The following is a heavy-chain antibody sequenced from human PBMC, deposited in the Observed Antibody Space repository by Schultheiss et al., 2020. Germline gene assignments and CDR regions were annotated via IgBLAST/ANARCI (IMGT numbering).Heavy chain of an antibody. Sequence: SETLSLTCTVSGGSISSGGYYWSWIRQPPGKGLEWIGEINHSGSTNYNPSLKSRVTISVDTSKNQFSLKLSSVTAADTAVYYCARGYYGSGSYYSYYYGMDVWGQGTTVTVSS. CDR2: INHSGST. V-gene: IGHV4-39*07. J-gene: IGHJ6*02. D-gene: IGHD3-10*01. CDR3: ARGYYGSGSYYSYYYGMDV. CDR1: GGSISSGGYY.